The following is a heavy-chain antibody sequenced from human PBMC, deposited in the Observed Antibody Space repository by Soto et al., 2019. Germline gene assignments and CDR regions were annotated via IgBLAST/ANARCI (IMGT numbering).Heavy chain of an antibody. J-gene: IGHJ5*02. D-gene: IGHD3-16*02. V-gene: IGHV3-30*18. Sequence: QVQLVESGGGVVQPGRSLRLSCAASGFTFSSYGMHWVRQAPGKGLEWVAVISYDGSNKYYADSVKGRFTISRDNSKNTLYLQMISLRAEDTGVYYCAKDRDRPFLLRWGELSPFDPWGQGTLVTVSS. CDR1: GFTFSSYG. CDR3: AKDRDRPFLLRWGELSPFDP. CDR2: ISYDGSNK.